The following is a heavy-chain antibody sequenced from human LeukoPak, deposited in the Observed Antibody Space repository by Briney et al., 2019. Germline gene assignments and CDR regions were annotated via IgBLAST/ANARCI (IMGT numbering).Heavy chain of an antibody. D-gene: IGHD6-19*01. J-gene: IGHJ4*02. CDR1: GYTFTGYY. CDR2: INPNSGGT. CDR3: ARSVAVAGSPLGY. V-gene: IGHV1-2*02. Sequence: ASVKVSCKASGYTFTGYYMHWVRQAPGQGLEWMGWINPNSGGTNYAQKFQGRVTMTRDTSISTAYMELSRLRCDDTAVYYCARSVAVAGSPLGYWGQGTLVTVSS.